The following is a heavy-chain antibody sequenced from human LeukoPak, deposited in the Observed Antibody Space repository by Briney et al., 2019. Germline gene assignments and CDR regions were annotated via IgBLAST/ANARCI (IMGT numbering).Heavy chain of an antibody. V-gene: IGHV4-34*01. CDR2: INHSGST. J-gene: IGHJ4*02. CDR3: ARVRYSSSSAGEVDY. CDR1: GGSFSGYY. D-gene: IGHD6-13*01. Sequence: SETLSLTCAVYGGSFSGYYWSWIRQPPGKGLEWIGEINHSGSTNYNPSLKSRVTISVDRSKNQFSLKLSSVTAADTAAYYCARVRYSSSSAGEVDYWGQGTLVTVSS.